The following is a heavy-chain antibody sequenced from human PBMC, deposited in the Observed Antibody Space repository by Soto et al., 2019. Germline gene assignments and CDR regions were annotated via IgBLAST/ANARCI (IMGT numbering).Heavy chain of an antibody. CDR2: ISSSSRYI. CDR1: GFIFSSYS. V-gene: IGHV3-21*01. J-gene: IGHJ4*02. CDR3: TRDPASSSCSQVSFDH. D-gene: IGHD6-13*01. Sequence: PGGSLRLSCAASGFIFSSYSMNWVRQAPGKGLEWVSSISSSSRYIYYADSLKGRFSISRDNAKNSLYLQMNRLRVEDTAVYYCTRDPASSSCSQVSFDHWGQGALVTVSS.